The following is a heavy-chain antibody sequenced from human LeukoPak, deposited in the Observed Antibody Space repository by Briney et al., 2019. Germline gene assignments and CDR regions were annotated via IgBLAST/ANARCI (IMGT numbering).Heavy chain of an antibody. V-gene: IGHV3-23*01. CDR2: ITGGGGNR. Sequence: GGSLRLSCAASGFTFSSFAMSWVRQAPGKGLEWVSAITGGGGNRYYADSVKGRFTISRDNAKNTLYLQMNSLRAEDTAVYYCARVLYDYVWGSYRPNYYYYMDVWGKGTTVTISS. J-gene: IGHJ6*03. CDR1: GFTFSSFA. D-gene: IGHD3-16*02. CDR3: ARVLYDYVWGSYRPNYYYYMDV.